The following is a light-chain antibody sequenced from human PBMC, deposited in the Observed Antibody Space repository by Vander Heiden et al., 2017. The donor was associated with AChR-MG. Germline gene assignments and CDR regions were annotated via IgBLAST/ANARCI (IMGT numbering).Light chain of an antibody. CDR3: CSYAGSTNFEV. V-gene: IGLV2-23*02. CDR2: EVT. CDR1: SSDVGSYNL. Sequence: QSALTQPASVSGSPGQSITISCTGTSSDVGSYNLVSWYQQHPGKAPKLLICEVTKRPSGVSNRFSGSKSGNTASLTISGLQAEDEADFYCCSYAGSTNFEVFGTGTKITVL. J-gene: IGLJ1*01.